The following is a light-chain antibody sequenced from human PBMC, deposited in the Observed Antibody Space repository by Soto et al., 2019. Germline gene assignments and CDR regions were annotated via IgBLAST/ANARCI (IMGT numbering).Light chain of an antibody. V-gene: IGKV3-20*01. CDR2: GAS. CDR1: QSVSSSY. J-gene: IGKJ4*02. Sequence: RVVMKSPGRISLSPGERATLSCRASQSVSSSYLAWYQQKPGQVPRLLIYGASSRATGIPDRFSGSGSGTDFTLTISSLQPEDVATYYCQQSYRPSLTGGEGTKVDI. CDR3: QQSYRPSLT.